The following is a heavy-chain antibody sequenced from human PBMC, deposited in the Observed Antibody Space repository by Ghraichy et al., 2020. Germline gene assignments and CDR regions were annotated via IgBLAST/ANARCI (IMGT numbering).Heavy chain of an antibody. D-gene: IGHD2-2*01. CDR2: INSDGSST. CDR1: GFTFSSNW. J-gene: IGHJ4*02. Sequence: GGSLRLSCAASGFTFSSNWMHWVRQAPGKGLVWVSRINSDGSSTSYADSVKGRFTISRDNAKNTLYLQMNSLRAEDTAVYYCARGGTSWGSWDYFDYWGQGTLVIVSS. V-gene: IGHV3-74*01. CDR3: ARGGTSWGSWDYFDY.